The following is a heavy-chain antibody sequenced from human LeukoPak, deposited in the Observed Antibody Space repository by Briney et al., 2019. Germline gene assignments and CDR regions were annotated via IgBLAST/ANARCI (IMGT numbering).Heavy chain of an antibody. J-gene: IGHJ4*02. CDR3: AREVGSYYYDSSGYYLEGYFDY. Sequence: GGSLRLSCAASGFTFSSYGMHWARQAPGKGLEWVAVIWYDGSNKYYADSVKGRFTISRDNSKNTLYLQMNSLRAEDTAVYYCAREVGSYYYDSSGYYLEGYFDYWGQGTLVTVSS. V-gene: IGHV3-33*01. CDR1: GFTFSSYG. D-gene: IGHD3-22*01. CDR2: IWYDGSNK.